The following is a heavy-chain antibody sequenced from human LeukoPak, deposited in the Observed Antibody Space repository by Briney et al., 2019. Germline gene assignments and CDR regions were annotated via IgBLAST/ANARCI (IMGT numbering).Heavy chain of an antibody. CDR2: INPNSGGT. D-gene: IGHD2-2*02. CDR1: GYTFTGYY. J-gene: IGHJ5*02. V-gene: IGHV1-2*02. CDR3: ARARKVPAAIGDWFDP. Sequence: ASVKVSCKASGYTFTGYYMHWVRQAPGQGLEWMGWINPNSGGTNYAQKFQGRVTMTRDTSISTAYMELSRLRSDDTAVYYCARARKVPAAIGDWFDPWGQGTLVTVSS.